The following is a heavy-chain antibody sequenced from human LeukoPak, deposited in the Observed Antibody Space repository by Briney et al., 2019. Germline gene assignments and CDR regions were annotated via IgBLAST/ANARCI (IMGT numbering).Heavy chain of an antibody. CDR1: GFTVSSNY. V-gene: IGHV3-53*01. Sequence: GGSLRLSCAASGFTVSSNYMSWVRQAPGKGLEWVSVIYSGGSTYYADSVKGRFTISRDNSKNTLYLQMNSLRAEDTAVYYCAREYYYDILTGSHWFDPWGQGTLVTVSS. CDR3: AREYYYDILTGSHWFDP. J-gene: IGHJ5*02. CDR2: IYSGGST. D-gene: IGHD3-9*01.